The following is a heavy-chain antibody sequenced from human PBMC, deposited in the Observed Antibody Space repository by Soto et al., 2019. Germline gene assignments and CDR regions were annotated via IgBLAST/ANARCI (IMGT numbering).Heavy chain of an antibody. D-gene: IGHD3-16*02. CDR3: ARGYQIGDYYYYGMDV. CDR2: INPNSGGT. Sequence: ASVKVSCKASGYTFTGYYMLWVRQAPGQGLEWMGWINPNSGGTNYAQKFQGRVTMTRDTSISTAYMELSRLRSDDTAVYYCARGYQIGDYYYYGMDVWGQGTTVTVSS. J-gene: IGHJ6*02. CDR1: GYTFTGYY. V-gene: IGHV1-2*02.